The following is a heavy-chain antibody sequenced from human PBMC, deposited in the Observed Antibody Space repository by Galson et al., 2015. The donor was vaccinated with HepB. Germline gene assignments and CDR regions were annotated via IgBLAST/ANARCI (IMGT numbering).Heavy chain of an antibody. CDR1: GFTFDDYA. D-gene: IGHD1-26*01. Sequence: SLRLSCAASGFTFDDYAMHWVRHAPGKGLEWVSGISWNSGSIGYADSVKGRFTISRDNAKNSLYLQTNSLRAEDTALYYCAKDIVGATSTAHFDYWGQGTLVTVSS. CDR2: ISWNSGSI. V-gene: IGHV3-9*01. CDR3: AKDIVGATSTAHFDY. J-gene: IGHJ4*02.